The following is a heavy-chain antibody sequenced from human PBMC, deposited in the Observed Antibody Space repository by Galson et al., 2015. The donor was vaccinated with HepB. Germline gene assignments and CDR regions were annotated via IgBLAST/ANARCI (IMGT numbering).Heavy chain of an antibody. Sequence: SLRLSCAASGFTFSSYAMSWVRQAPGKGLEWVSAISGSGGSTYYADSVKGRFTISRDNSKNTLYLQMNSLRAEDTAVYYCAKPKGYCTNGVCYTANYYYYGMDVWGQGTTVTVSS. J-gene: IGHJ6*02. CDR2: ISGSGGST. CDR1: GFTFSSYA. D-gene: IGHD2-8*01. V-gene: IGHV3-23*01. CDR3: AKPKGYCTNGVCYTANYYYYGMDV.